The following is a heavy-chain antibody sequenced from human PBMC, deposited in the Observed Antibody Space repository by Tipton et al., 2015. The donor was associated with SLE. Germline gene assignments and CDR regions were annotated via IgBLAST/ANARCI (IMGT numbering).Heavy chain of an antibody. CDR2: VYYTGST. Sequence: TLSLTCTVSGGSISDSNFYWGWIRQPPGKGLEWIGTVYYTGSTYYNPSLKSRVTMSADTSRNQFSLRLSSVTTADTAVYYCARAGYDATGYFMNYFDYWGQGALVTVSS. CDR3: ARAGYDATGYFMNYFDY. D-gene: IGHD3-22*01. CDR1: GGSISDSNFY. J-gene: IGHJ4*02. V-gene: IGHV4-39*07.